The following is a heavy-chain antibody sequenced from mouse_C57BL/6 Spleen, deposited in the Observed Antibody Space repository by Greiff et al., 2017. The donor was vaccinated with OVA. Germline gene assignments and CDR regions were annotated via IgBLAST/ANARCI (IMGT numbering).Heavy chain of an antibody. CDR3: AGDYSNYWFAY. Sequence: QVQLQQPGAGLVGPGTSVMLSCEASGYTFPSYWMHWVKQRPGQGLEWIGVIDPSVSYTNYNQKFTGKATLTVDTSSSTAYMQLSSLTTEDSAVYYCAGDYSNYWFAYWGQGTLVTVSA. CDR2: IDPSVSYT. J-gene: IGHJ3*01. D-gene: IGHD2-5*01. CDR1: GYTFPSYW. V-gene: IGHV1-59*01.